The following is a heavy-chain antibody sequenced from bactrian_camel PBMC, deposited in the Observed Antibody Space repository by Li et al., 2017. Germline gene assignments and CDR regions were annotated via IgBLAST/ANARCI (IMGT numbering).Heavy chain of an antibody. V-gene: IGHV3S10*01. D-gene: IGHD3*01. Sequence: VQLVESGEGSVQAGGSLRLSCTAPGFTVSAYAMSWVRQAPGKGLEWVSNIYTDGITHYADSVKGRFTISKDVAKNTLYLQMNSLKVEDTAVYYCAAEPANDDEFGGCVDFTPGTQVTVS. CDR2: IYTDGIT. CDR1: GFTVSAYA. J-gene: IGHJ4*01.